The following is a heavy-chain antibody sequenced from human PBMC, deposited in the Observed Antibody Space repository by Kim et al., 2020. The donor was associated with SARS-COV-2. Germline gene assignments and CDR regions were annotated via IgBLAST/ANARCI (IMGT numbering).Heavy chain of an antibody. V-gene: IGHV3-48*02. J-gene: IGHJ4*02. Sequence: ADSVKGRFTISRDNAKNSLYLQMKSLRDEDTAVYYCARDPGGSSWGFDYWGQGTLVTVSS. CDR3: ARDPGGSSWGFDY. D-gene: IGHD6-13*01.